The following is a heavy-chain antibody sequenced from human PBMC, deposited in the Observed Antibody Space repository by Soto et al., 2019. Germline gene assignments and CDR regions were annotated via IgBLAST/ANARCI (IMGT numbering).Heavy chain of an antibody. Sequence: QVQLVQSGAEVKKPGASVKVSCKASGYTFTSYGISWVRQAPGQGLEWMGWISAYNGNTNYAQKLQGRVTMTTDTSTSTAYMELRSLRSDDTAVYYCARERRSTHYYYYYYMDVWGKGTTVTVSS. CDR3: ARERRSTHYYYYYYMDV. D-gene: IGHD2-2*01. CDR1: GYTFTSYG. J-gene: IGHJ6*03. CDR2: ISAYNGNT. V-gene: IGHV1-18*01.